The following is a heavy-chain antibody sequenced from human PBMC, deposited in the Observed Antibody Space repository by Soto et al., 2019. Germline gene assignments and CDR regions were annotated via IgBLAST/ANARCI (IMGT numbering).Heavy chain of an antibody. V-gene: IGHV3-23*01. J-gene: IGHJ4*02. Sequence: GGSLRLSCAASGFTFRDFALSWVRQAPGKGLEWISSISGSGDKTYYADSVKGRFSISRDNSKNTLFLQMNSLGAEDTAVYYCAKRAIVSMNLYFDSWGQGTEVTVSS. CDR1: GFTFRDFA. CDR3: AKRAIVSMNLYFDS. CDR2: ISGSGDKT. D-gene: IGHD5-12*01.